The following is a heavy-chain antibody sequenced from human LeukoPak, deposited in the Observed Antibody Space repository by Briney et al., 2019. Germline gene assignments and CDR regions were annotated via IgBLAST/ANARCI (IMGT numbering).Heavy chain of an antibody. CDR3: ASSITMVRGVIIAAADNWFDP. Sequence: KTSETLSLTCTVSGGSISSSSYYWGWIRQPPGKGLEWIGSIYYSGSTYYNPSLKSRVTISVDTSKNQFSLRLSSVTAADTAVYYCASSITMVRGVIIAAADNWFDPWGQGTLVTVSS. CDR1: GGSISSSSYY. D-gene: IGHD3-10*01. V-gene: IGHV4-39*01. CDR2: IYYSGST. J-gene: IGHJ5*02.